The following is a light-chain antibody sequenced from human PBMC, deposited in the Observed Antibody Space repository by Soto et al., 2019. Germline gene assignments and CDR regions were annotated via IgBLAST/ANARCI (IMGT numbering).Light chain of an antibody. CDR3: QSYDSRAVV. J-gene: IGLJ2*01. Sequence: QSVLTQPPSVSGAPGQRVTISCTGSSTNIGAGYDVHWYQQLPGTAPKLLIYGNSNRPSGVPDRFSGSKSGTSASLAITGLQAEDEADYYCQSYDSRAVVFGGGTKLT. CDR1: STNIGAGYD. V-gene: IGLV1-40*01. CDR2: GNS.